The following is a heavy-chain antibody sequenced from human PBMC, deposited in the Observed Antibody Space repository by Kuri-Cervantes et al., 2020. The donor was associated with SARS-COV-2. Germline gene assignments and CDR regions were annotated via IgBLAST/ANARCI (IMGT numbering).Heavy chain of an antibody. Sequence: SVKVSCKGSGGSFNNYGINFVRQVPGQGLEWVGGITPLFGATDNAQKFKGRVTFTADKSTNTAYMELGSLKSDDTAVYYCARGTGTKPGLGYFDSWGQGTLVTVS. CDR2: ITPLFGAT. J-gene: IGHJ4*02. CDR1: GGSFNNYG. V-gene: IGHV1-69*06. CDR3: ARGTGTKPGLGYFDS. D-gene: IGHD1-7*01.